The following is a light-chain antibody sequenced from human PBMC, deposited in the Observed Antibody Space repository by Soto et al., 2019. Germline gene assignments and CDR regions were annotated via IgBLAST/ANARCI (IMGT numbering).Light chain of an antibody. Sequence: EIVLTQSPATLSLSPGERATLSCRASQSVDRFLAWYQQKPGQAPRFLIYDASYRATGIPARFSGSGSGTDFTLTISSLEPEDFAVYYCQHRSDWPTFGQGTKVEIK. CDR1: QSVDRF. CDR3: QHRSDWPT. V-gene: IGKV3-11*01. J-gene: IGKJ1*01. CDR2: DAS.